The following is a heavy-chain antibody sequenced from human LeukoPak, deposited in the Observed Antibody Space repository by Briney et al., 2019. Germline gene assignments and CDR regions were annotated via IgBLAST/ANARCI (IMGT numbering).Heavy chain of an antibody. D-gene: IGHD3-22*01. J-gene: IGHJ6*02. CDR2: ISAYNGNT. CDR1: GYTFTSYG. V-gene: IGHV1-18*01. CDR3: ARDWWKYYYDSSGYSAISFFGMDV. Sequence: ASVTVSCTASGYTFTSYGISWVRQAPGQGLEWMGWISAYNGNTNYAQKLQGRVTMTTDTSTSTAYMELRSLRSDDTAVYYCARDWWKYYYDSSGYSAISFFGMDVWGQGTTVTVSS.